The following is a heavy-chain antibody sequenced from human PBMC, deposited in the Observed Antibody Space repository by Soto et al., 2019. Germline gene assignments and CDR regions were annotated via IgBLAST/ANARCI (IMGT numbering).Heavy chain of an antibody. D-gene: IGHD6-19*01. J-gene: IGHJ2*01. V-gene: IGHV3-23*01. CDR3: AKDAPKLSGWYGWYFDL. CDR1: GFTFSSYA. CDR2: ISGSGGST. Sequence: HPGGSLRLSCAASGFTFSSYAMSWVRQAPGKGLEWVSAISGSGGSTYYADSVKGRFTISRDNSKNTLYLQMNSLRAEDTAVYYCAKDAPKLSGWYGWYFDLWGRGTLVTVSS.